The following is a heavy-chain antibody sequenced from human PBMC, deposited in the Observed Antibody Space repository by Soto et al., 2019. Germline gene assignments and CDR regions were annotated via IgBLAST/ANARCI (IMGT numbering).Heavy chain of an antibody. CDR1: GFTFSDYY. CDR3: ARGHEYFHP. J-gene: IGHJ1*01. Sequence: QVQLVESGGGLVKPGGSLRLSCAASGFTFSDYYMSWIRQAPGKGLECISYISRSDEIAYYADSVKGRFTISRDNAKKSLYLQMNSLRAEDTAVYYCARGHEYFHPWGQGTLVTVSS. V-gene: IGHV3-11*01. CDR2: ISRSDEIA.